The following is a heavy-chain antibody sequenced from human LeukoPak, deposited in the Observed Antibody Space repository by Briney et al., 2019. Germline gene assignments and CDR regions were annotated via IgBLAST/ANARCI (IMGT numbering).Heavy chain of an antibody. Sequence: PSETLSLTCAVYGGSFSGYYWSWIRQPPGKGLEWIGEINHSGSTNYNPSLKSRVTISVDTSKNQFSLKLSSVTAADTAVYYCARGIAVAGTPTLLRYYMDVWGKGTTVTISS. CDR3: ARGIAVAGTPTLLRYYMDV. V-gene: IGHV4-34*01. CDR2: INHSGST. CDR1: GGSFSGYY. J-gene: IGHJ6*03. D-gene: IGHD6-19*01.